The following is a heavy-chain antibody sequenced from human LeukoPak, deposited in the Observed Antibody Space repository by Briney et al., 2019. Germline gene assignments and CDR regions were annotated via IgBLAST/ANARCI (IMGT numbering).Heavy chain of an antibody. V-gene: IGHV1-2*02. D-gene: IGHD5-24*01. CDR2: INPNSGGT. CDR1: GYTFTSYA. Sequence: ASVKVSCKASGYTFTSYAMHWVRQAPGQGLEWMGWINPNSGGTNYAQKFQGRVTMTRDTSISTAYMELSRLRSDDTAVYYCARDLPGRYNNGFDYWGQGTLVTVSS. J-gene: IGHJ4*02. CDR3: ARDLPGRYNNGFDY.